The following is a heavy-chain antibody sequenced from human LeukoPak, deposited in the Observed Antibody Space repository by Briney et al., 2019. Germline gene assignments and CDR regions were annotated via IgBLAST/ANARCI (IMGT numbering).Heavy chain of an antibody. Sequence: GASVKVSCKASGYTFTNYGISWVRQAPGQGLEWMGWISAYNGNANYAQKFQGRVTMTTDTSTSTGYMELRSLRSEDTAVYYCARADYGDLPFDYWGQGTLVTVSS. CDR1: GYTFTNYG. CDR3: ARADYGDLPFDY. V-gene: IGHV1-18*01. D-gene: IGHD4-17*01. CDR2: ISAYNGNA. J-gene: IGHJ4*02.